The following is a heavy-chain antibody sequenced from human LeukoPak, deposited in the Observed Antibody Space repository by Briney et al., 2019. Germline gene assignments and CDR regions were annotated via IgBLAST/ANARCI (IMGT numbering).Heavy chain of an antibody. Sequence: GRSLRLSCAASGFTFSSYGMHGVRQAPGKGLEWVAVISYDGSNKYYADSVKGRFTISRDNSKNTLYLQMNSLRAEDTAVYYCAKDLGVRYFDWLIPGSDYWGQGTLVTVSS. D-gene: IGHD3-9*01. J-gene: IGHJ4*02. CDR3: AKDLGVRYFDWLIPGSDY. CDR1: GFTFSSYG. CDR2: ISYDGSNK. V-gene: IGHV3-30*18.